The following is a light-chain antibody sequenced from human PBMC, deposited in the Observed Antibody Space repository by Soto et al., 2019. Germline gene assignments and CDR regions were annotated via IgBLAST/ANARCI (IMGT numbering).Light chain of an antibody. V-gene: IGKV1-5*03. CDR2: MAS. Sequence: DIQMTQSPSTLSASVGDRVTITCRASQSISSWLAWYQQKPGKAPNLLIYMASRLESGVPSRFSGSGSGTEFTLTIRSLQPDDFATYYCQQYNGYSWTFGQGTKVEIK. CDR3: QQYNGYSWT. J-gene: IGKJ1*01. CDR1: QSISSW.